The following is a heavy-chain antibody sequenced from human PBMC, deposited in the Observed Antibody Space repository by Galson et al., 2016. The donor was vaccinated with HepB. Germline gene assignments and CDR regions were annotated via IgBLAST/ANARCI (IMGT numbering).Heavy chain of an antibody. CDR3: ARDPMRFAFDL. CDR2: INPDGSQT. V-gene: IGHV3-7*01. CDR1: GFTFRTSW. J-gene: IGHJ3*01. Sequence: SLRLSCAASGFTFRTSWMSWVRQPPGKGPEGVANINPDGSQTYYVDSVKGRFNISKDNAKNSLYLRMNSLRADDTAVYYCARDPMRFAFDLWGQGTMVTVSS.